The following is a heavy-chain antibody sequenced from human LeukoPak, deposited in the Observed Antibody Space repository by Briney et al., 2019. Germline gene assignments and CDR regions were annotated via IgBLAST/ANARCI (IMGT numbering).Heavy chain of an antibody. J-gene: IGHJ4*02. CDR2: KSYDGSNK. Sequence: GRSLRLSCAASGFTFSSYAMHWVRQAPGKGLEWVAVKSYDGSNKYYADSVKGRFTISRDNSKNTLYLQMNSLRAEDTAVYYCARELRFLEWLSYDYWGQGTLVTVSS. CDR1: GFTFSSYA. V-gene: IGHV3-30-3*01. D-gene: IGHD3-3*01. CDR3: ARELRFLEWLSYDY.